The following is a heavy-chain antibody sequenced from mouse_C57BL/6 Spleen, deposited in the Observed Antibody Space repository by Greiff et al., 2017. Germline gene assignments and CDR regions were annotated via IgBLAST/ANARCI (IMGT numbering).Heavy chain of an antibody. CDR1: GYAFSSYW. J-gene: IGHJ1*03. CDR2: IYPGDGDT. V-gene: IGHV1-80*01. CDR3: ARGAYYGNFDWYFDV. D-gene: IGHD2-10*01. Sequence: QVQLQQSGAELVKPGASVKISCKASGYAFSSYWMNWVKQRPGKGLEWIGQIYPGDGDTNYNGKFKGKATLTADKSSSTAYMQLSRLTSEDSAVYFCARGAYYGNFDWYFDVWGTGTTVTVSS.